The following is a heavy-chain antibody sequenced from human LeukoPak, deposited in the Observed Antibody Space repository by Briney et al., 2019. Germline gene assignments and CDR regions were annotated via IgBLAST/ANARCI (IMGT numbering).Heavy chain of an antibody. CDR2: ISYDGSNK. CDR1: GFTFSSYA. D-gene: IGHD6-13*01. J-gene: IGHJ4*02. V-gene: IGHV3-30*04. CDR3: ARGNLLLIAAAGTLLDY. Sequence: GGSLRLSCAASGFTFSSYAMHWVRQAPGKGLEWVAVISYDGSNKYYADSVKGRFTISRDNSKNTLYLQMNSLRAEDTAVYYCARGNLLLIAAAGTLLDYWGQGTLVTVSS.